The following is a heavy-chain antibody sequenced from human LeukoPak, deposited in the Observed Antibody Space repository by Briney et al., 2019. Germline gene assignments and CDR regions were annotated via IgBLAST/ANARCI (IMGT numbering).Heavy chain of an antibody. D-gene: IGHD3-22*01. J-gene: IGHJ3*02. Sequence: SGGSLRLSCAASGFTFSSYEMNWVRQAPGKGLEWVSYISSSGSTMYYADSVKGRFSISRDNAKKSLYLQMNSLRAEDTAVYYCARDHHRRLYDSQARDTFDIWGQGTMVTVSS. CDR1: GFTFSSYE. CDR2: ISSSGSTM. V-gene: IGHV3-48*03. CDR3: ARDHHRRLYDSQARDTFDI.